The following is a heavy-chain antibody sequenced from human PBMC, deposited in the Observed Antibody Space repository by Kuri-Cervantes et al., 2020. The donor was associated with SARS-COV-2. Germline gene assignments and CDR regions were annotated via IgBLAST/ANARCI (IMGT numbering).Heavy chain of an antibody. CDR3: ARSQGRTGTKVHHFDY. V-gene: IGHV1-18*04. CDR2: ISAYNGNT. D-gene: IGHD1-7*01. CDR1: GYTFTSYG. Sequence: ASVKVSCKASGYTFTSYGISWVRQAPGQGLEWMGWISAYNGNTNYAQKLQGRVTMTTDTSTSTVYMELSSLRSEDTAVYYCARSQGRTGTKVHHFDYWGQGTLVTVSS. J-gene: IGHJ4*02.